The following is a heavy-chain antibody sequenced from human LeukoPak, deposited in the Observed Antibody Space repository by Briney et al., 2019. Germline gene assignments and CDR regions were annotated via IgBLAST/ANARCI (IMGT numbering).Heavy chain of an antibody. V-gene: IGHV4-34*01. Sequence: SETLSLTCAVYGGSFSGYYWSWIRQPPGKGLEWIGEINHSGSTNYNPSLKSRVTISVHTSKNQFSLKLSSVTAADTAVYYCARGRYCSGGSCYSPHDYWGQGTLVTVSS. D-gene: IGHD2-15*01. J-gene: IGHJ4*02. CDR1: GGSFSGYY. CDR2: INHSGST. CDR3: ARGRYCSGGSCYSPHDY.